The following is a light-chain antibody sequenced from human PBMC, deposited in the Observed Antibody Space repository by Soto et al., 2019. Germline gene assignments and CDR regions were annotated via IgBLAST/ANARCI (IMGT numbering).Light chain of an antibody. J-gene: IGKJ2*01. CDR1: QSISTY. Sequence: DIQMTQSPSSLSASVGDRVTITCRASQSISTYLNWYQQKPGRAPKLLIYAASSLQSGVPSRFTGSGSGTDFTLTISSLRPADFATYYCQQSYTTRYTFGQGTSLEI. V-gene: IGKV1-39*01. CDR3: QQSYTTRYT. CDR2: AAS.